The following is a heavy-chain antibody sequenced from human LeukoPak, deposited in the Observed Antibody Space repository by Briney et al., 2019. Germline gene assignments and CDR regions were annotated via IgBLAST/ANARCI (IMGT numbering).Heavy chain of an antibody. CDR3: ASNYYDSSGSWDY. Sequence: GGSLRLSCAASGFTFSSYGMHWVRQAPGKGLEWVAVISYDGSNKYYADSAKGRFTISRDNSKNTLYLQMNSLRAEDTAVYYCASNYYDSSGSWDYWGQGTLVTVSS. CDR2: ISYDGSNK. V-gene: IGHV3-30*03. J-gene: IGHJ4*02. CDR1: GFTFSSYG. D-gene: IGHD3-22*01.